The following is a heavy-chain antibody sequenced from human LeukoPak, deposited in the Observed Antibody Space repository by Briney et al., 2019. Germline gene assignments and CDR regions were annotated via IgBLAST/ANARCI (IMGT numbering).Heavy chain of an antibody. V-gene: IGHV3-21*01. CDR1: GFTFSSYS. J-gene: IGHJ6*02. Sequence: GGSLRLSCAASGFTFSSYSMNWVRQAPGKGLEWVSSISSSSSYIYYADSVKGRFTTSRDNAKNSLYLQMNSLRAEDTAVYYCARDRPALYGDYYYGMDVWGQGTTVTVSS. D-gene: IGHD4-17*01. CDR2: ISSSSSYI. CDR3: ARDRPALYGDYYYGMDV.